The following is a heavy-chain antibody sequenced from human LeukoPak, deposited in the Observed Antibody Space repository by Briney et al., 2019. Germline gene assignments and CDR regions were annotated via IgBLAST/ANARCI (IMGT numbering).Heavy chain of an antibody. CDR2: IYYSGST. CDR3: AGQRTASPCFDY. J-gene: IGHJ4*02. Sequence: SETLSLTCTVSGGSISSYYWSWIRQPPGKGLEWIGYIYYSGSTNYNPSLKSRVTISVDTSKNQFSLKLSSVTAADTAVYYCAGQRTASPCFDYWGQGTLVTVSS. D-gene: IGHD5-18*01. V-gene: IGHV4-59*08. CDR1: GGSISSYY.